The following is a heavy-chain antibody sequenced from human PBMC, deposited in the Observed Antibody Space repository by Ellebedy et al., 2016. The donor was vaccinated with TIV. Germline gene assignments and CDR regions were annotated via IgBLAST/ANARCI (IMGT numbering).Heavy chain of an antibody. CDR1: GLRFSSYW. V-gene: IGHV3-7*01. CDR3: ATDGSYGDHLSPAHAFGF. CDR2: MRQDGGDK. Sequence: GESLKISCVASGLRFSSYWMSWVRQAPGKGLEWVANMRQDGGDKYYVDSVKGRFTISRDNAKSSLYLQMNSVRAEDTAVYYCATDGSYGDHLSPAHAFGFWGQGTTVTVSS. J-gene: IGHJ3*01. D-gene: IGHD1-26*01.